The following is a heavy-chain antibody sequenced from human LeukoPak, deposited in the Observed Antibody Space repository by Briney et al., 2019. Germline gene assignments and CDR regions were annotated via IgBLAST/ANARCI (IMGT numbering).Heavy chain of an antibody. Sequence: GGSLRLSCAASGFTFTRHWMHWVRQVPGKGLVWVSRINSDGSSTSYADSVKGRFTISRDNAKNTLYLQMSSLRAEDTAVYYCARELYGDYGLDYWGQGTLVTVSS. CDR1: GFTFTRHW. V-gene: IGHV3-74*01. CDR3: ARELYGDYGLDY. J-gene: IGHJ4*02. CDR2: INSDGSST. D-gene: IGHD4-17*01.